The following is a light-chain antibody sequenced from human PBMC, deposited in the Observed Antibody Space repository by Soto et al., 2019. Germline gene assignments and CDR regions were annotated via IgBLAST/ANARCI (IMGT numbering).Light chain of an antibody. CDR1: QNIYTW. CDR2: KAS. V-gene: IGKV1-5*03. J-gene: IGKJ2*01. CDR3: HQYNSYHT. Sequence: DIQMTQSPSTLSASVGDRVTITCRASQNIYTWLAWYQQKPGKAPKILIYKASSLESGVPSRFSGSGSGTEFTLTISNLQPDDFATYYCHQYNSYHTFGQGTRLEIK.